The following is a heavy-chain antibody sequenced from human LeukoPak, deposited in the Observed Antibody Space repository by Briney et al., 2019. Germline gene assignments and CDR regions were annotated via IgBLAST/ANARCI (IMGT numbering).Heavy chain of an antibody. D-gene: IGHD1-26*01. CDR2: INPNSGGT. Sequence: ASVKVSCKASGYTFTSYGISWVRQAPGQGLEWMGWINPNSGGTNYAQKFQGRVTMTRDTSISTAYMELSRLRSDDTAVYYCARGGSYLQDYCYYYMDVWGKGTTVTVSS. V-gene: IGHV1-2*02. CDR1: GYTFTSYG. CDR3: ARGGSYLQDYCYYYMDV. J-gene: IGHJ6*03.